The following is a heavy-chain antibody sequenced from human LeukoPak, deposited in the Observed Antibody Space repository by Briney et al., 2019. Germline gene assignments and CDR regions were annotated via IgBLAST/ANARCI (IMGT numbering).Heavy chain of an antibody. Sequence: GGSLRLSCAASGFTFSSYEMNWVRQAPGKGLEWVSYISSSGSTIYYADSVKGRFTISRDNAKNSLYLQMNSLRAEDTAVYYCARGYGDYRRYYYYGMDVWGKGTTVTVS. CDR1: GFTFSSYE. CDR3: ARGYGDYRRYYYYGMDV. D-gene: IGHD4-17*01. V-gene: IGHV3-48*03. J-gene: IGHJ6*04. CDR2: ISSSGSTI.